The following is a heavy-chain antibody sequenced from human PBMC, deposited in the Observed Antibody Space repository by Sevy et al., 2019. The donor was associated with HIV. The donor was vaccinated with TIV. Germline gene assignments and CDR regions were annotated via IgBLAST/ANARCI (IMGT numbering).Heavy chain of an antibody. J-gene: IGHJ4*02. Sequence: SDSLSLTCTVSGGSISSSSYYWGWIRQPPGKGLEWIGSIYYSGSTYYNPSLKSRVTISVDTSKNQFSLKLSSVTAADTAVYYCARAGASYSSSWYYFDYWGQGTLVTVSS. CDR1: GGSISSSSYY. CDR3: ARAGASYSSSWYYFDY. D-gene: IGHD6-13*01. CDR2: IYYSGST. V-gene: IGHV4-39*01.